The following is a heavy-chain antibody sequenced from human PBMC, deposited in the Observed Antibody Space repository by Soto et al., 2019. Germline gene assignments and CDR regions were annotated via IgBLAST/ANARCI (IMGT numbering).Heavy chain of an antibody. CDR2: ISGSGGST. J-gene: IGHJ4*02. V-gene: IGHV3-23*01. Sequence: PXVSLQLSCAAYGFTFSSYAMSWVRQAPGKGLEWVSAISGSGGSTYYADSVKGRFTISRDNSKNTLYLQMKSLRAEDTAVYYCAKLVFRQWELPTHFDYWGQGTLVTVSS. CDR1: GFTFSSYA. D-gene: IGHD1-26*01. CDR3: AKLVFRQWELPTHFDY.